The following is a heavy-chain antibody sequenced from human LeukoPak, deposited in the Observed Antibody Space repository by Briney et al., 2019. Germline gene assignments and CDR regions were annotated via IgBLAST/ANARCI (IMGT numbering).Heavy chain of an antibody. CDR3: ARQTGSGLFILP. CDR1: GDSISTSNSY. CDR2: IYYSGNT. J-gene: IGHJ4*02. Sequence: SETLSLTCTVSGDSISTSNSYWGWIRQPPGKGLEWIGSIYYSGNTYYNASLKSRVTISVDTSKNQFSLKLTSVTAADTAVYYCARQTGSGLFILPGGQGTLVTVSS. V-gene: IGHV4-39*01. D-gene: IGHD3/OR15-3a*01.